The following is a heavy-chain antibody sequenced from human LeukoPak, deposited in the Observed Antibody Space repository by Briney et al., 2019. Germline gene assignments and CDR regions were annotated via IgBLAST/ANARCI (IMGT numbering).Heavy chain of an antibody. CDR1: GFTFSTYA. CDR2: ISGSGSSS. CDR3: AKDRRSSSGWHYGFDP. J-gene: IGHJ5*02. Sequence: GGSLRLSCAASGFTFSTYAMSWVRQAPGKGLEWVSGISGSGSSSYYADSVKGRFTISRDNSKNTLYLQMNSLRAEDTAVYYCAKDRRSSSGWHYGFDPWGQGTLVTVSS. V-gene: IGHV3-23*01. D-gene: IGHD6-19*01.